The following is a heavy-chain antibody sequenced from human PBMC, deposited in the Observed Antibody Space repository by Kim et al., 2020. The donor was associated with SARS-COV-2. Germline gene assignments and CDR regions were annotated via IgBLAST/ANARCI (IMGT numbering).Heavy chain of an antibody. D-gene: IGHD3-9*01. J-gene: IGHJ3*02. V-gene: IGHV3-30*02. CDR3: AKPSFTIFRGGAFDI. Sequence: DSVKGRFTISRDNSKNTLYLQMNSLRAEDTAVYYCAKPSFTIFRGGAFDIWGQGTMVTVSS.